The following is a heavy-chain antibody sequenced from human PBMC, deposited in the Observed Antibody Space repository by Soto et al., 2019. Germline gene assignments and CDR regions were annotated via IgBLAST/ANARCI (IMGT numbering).Heavy chain of an antibody. CDR1: GFTFSSYA. J-gene: IGHJ6*02. CDR2: ISGSGGST. V-gene: IGHV3-23*01. CDR3: AKWDFWSGYRTYYGMDV. D-gene: IGHD3-3*01. Sequence: GGSLRLSCAASGFTFSSYAMSWVRQAPGKGLEWVSAISGSGGSTYYADSVKGRFTISRDNSKNTLYLQMNSLRAEDTAVYYCAKWDFWSGYRTYYGMDVWGQGTTVTVSS.